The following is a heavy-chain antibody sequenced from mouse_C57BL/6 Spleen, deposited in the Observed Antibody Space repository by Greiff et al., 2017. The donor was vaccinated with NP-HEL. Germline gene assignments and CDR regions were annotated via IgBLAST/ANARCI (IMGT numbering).Heavy chain of an antibody. J-gene: IGHJ3*01. CDR3: ARGTAQGSFAY. CDR1: GYAFSSSW. Sequence: VQLQQSGPELVKPGASVKISCKASGYAFSSSWMNGVKQRPGKGREWTGRIYPGDGVTNCNGKFKGKATLTADKSSSTAYMQLSSLTSEDSAVYFCARGTAQGSFAYWGQGTLVTVSA. V-gene: IGHV1-82*01. CDR2: IYPGDGVT. D-gene: IGHD3-2*02.